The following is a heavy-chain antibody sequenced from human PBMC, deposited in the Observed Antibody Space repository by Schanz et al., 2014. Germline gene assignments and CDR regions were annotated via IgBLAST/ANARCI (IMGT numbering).Heavy chain of an antibody. D-gene: IGHD6-6*01. CDR3: ATEGPRGTRHPINYYYAMDN. J-gene: IGHJ6*02. CDR1: GFSFSNYW. V-gene: IGHV3-74*01. Sequence: EVQLVESGGGLVQPGGSLRLSCAASGFSFSNYWMHWVRQGPGSGLVWVSHINNAGSDTTYADSVKGRFTISRDNAKNSVFLQMNRLRAEDTAVYYGATEGPRGTRHPINYYYAMDNWGQGTKVTV. CDR2: INNAGSDT.